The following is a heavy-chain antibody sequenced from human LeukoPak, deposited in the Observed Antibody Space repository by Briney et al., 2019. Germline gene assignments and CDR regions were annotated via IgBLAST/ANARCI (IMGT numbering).Heavy chain of an antibody. CDR1: GFTFSSYA. CDR3: ARGIEYSYGY. J-gene: IGHJ4*02. CDR2: ISYDGSNK. Sequence: PGGSLRPSCAASGFTFSSYAMHWVRQAPGKGLEWVAVISYDGSNKYYADSVKGRFTISRDNAKNSLYLQMNSLRAEDTAVYYCARGIEYSYGYWGQGTLVTVSS. D-gene: IGHD5-18*01. V-gene: IGHV3-30-3*01.